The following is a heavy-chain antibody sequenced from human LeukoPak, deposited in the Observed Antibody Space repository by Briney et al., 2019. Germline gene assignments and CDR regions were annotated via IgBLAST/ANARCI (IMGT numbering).Heavy chain of an antibody. CDR3: ARGTVTMDY. CDR2: IYHSGST. D-gene: IGHD4-17*01. CDR1: GYSISSGYY. Sequence: PSETLSLTCTVSGYSISSGYYWGWIRQPPGKGLEWIGSIYHSGSTYYNPSLKSRVTISVDSSKNQFSLNLSSVTAADTAVYYCARGTVTMDYWGRGTLVTVSS. V-gene: IGHV4-38-2*02. J-gene: IGHJ4*02.